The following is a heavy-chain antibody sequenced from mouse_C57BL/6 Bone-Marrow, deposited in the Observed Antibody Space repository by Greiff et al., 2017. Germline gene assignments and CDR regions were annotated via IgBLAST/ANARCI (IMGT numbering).Heavy chain of an antibody. CDR2: INPYNGGT. CDR1: GYTFTDYY. CDR3: ARREGGPGDY. V-gene: IGHV1-19*01. Sequence: LQESGPVLVKPGASVKMSCKASGYTFTDYYMNWVKQSHGKSLEWIGVINPYNGGTSYNQKFKGKATLTVDKSSSTAYMELNRLTSEDSAVYYCARREGGPGDYWGQGTTLTVSS. J-gene: IGHJ2*01. D-gene: IGHD3-3*01.